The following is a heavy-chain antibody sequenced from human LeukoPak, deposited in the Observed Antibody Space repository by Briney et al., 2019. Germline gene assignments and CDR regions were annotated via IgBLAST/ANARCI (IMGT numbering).Heavy chain of an antibody. CDR2: IYYTGST. Sequence: SETLSLTCTVSGASSDDYYWGWIRQPPGKGLEWIGYIYYTGSTNYNPSLMSRVTMSVDTSKSQFSLRLRSVTAADTAVYYCVRHTTSGWYQVVYWGQGTLVTVSS. CDR1: GASSDDYY. CDR3: VRHTTSGWYQVVY. J-gene: IGHJ4*02. D-gene: IGHD6-19*01. V-gene: IGHV4-59*01.